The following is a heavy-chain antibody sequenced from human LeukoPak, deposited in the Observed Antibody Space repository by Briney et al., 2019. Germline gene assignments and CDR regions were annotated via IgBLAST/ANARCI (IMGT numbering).Heavy chain of an antibody. Sequence: GGSLRLSCAASGLTFTSHEMSWVRQAPGRGLEWISYISSSGSTIYYADSVKGRFTISRDNAKNSLYLQMNSLRAEDTAVYYCALLGGTATVVDCWGQGTLVTVSS. J-gene: IGHJ4*02. V-gene: IGHV3-48*03. CDR1: GLTFTSHE. D-gene: IGHD4-11*01. CDR3: ALLGGTATVVDC. CDR2: ISSSGSTI.